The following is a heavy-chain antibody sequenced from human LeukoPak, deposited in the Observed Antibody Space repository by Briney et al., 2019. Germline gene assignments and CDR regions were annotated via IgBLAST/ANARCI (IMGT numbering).Heavy chain of an antibody. V-gene: IGHV3-66*01. J-gene: IGHJ6*03. Sequence: GGSLRLSCAASGFSVSRNYMSWVRQAPGKGLEWVSVIYSGGSTYYADSVKGRFTISRDNSKNTLYLQMNSLRAEDTAAYYCAGYSGSYPYYLDVWGKGTTVTMSS. CDR2: IYSGGST. D-gene: IGHD1-26*01. CDR1: GFSVSRNY. CDR3: AGYSGSYPYYLDV.